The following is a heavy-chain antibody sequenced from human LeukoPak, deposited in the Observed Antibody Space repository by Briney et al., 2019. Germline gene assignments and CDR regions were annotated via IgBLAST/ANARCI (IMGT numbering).Heavy chain of an antibody. J-gene: IGHJ4*02. D-gene: IGHD1-26*01. CDR1: GFTFSSYS. Sequence: GGSLRLSCAASGFTFSSYSRNWVRLAQGKGLEWVSCISSSSSYIYYADSVQGRFTISRDNAKNSLYLQMNSLRAEDTAVYYCARGYSGSSVNPFDYWGQGTLVTVSS. V-gene: IGHV3-21*01. CDR2: ISSSSSYI. CDR3: ARGYSGSSVNPFDY.